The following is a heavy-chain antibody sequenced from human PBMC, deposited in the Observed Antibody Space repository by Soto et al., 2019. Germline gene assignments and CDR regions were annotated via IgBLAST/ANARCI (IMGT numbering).Heavy chain of an antibody. Sequence: QVQLVESGGGVVQPGRSLRLSCAASGFTFSSYGMHWVRQAPGKGLEWVAVIWYDGSNKYYADSVKGRFTISRDNSKNTLYLQMNSLRAEDTAVYYCAREKTYYYGSGSYYTESYYFDYWGQGTLVTVSS. V-gene: IGHV3-33*01. D-gene: IGHD3-10*01. J-gene: IGHJ4*02. CDR3: AREKTYYYGSGSYYTESYYFDY. CDR2: IWYDGSNK. CDR1: GFTFSSYG.